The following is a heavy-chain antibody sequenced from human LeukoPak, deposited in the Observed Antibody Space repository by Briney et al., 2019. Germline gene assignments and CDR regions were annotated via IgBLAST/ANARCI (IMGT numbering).Heavy chain of an antibody. CDR2: INPNSGGT. D-gene: IGHD3-10*01. CDR1: GYTFTGYY. V-gene: IGHV1-2*04. J-gene: IGHJ3*02. CDR3: ARSFHGSGTLGAFDI. Sequence: GASVKVSCKASGYTFTGYYMHWVRQAPGQGLEWMGWINPNSGGTNYAQKFQGWVTMTRDTSISTAYMELSRLRSDDTAVYYCARSFHGSGTLGAFDIWGQGTMVTVSS.